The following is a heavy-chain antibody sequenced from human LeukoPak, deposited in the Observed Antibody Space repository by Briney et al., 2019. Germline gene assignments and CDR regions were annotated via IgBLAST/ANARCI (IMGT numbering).Heavy chain of an antibody. Sequence: ASVKVSCKASGYSFTNCGISWVRQAPGQGLEWMGWISGFNGNANFAPKLQDRVTLTTNTSTSTAYMELRSLRSDDTAVYYCARDERSAAAGSAYYLDSWGQGTLVTVSS. J-gene: IGHJ4*02. V-gene: IGHV1-18*01. CDR3: ARDERSAAAGSAYYLDS. D-gene: IGHD6-13*01. CDR2: ISGFNGNA. CDR1: GYSFTNCG.